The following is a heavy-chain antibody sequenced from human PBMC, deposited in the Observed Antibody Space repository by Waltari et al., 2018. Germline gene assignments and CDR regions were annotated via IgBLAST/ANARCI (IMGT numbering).Heavy chain of an antibody. CDR2: INANNGGT. D-gene: IGHD3-22*01. J-gene: IGHJ6*02. CDR1: GYTFTAYY. Sequence: QVQLVPSGAEVKKPGASVKVSCKASGYTFTAYYMHWVRQAPGQGLEWMGWINANNGGTNYAQKFQGWVTMTRDKSISTAYLELSRLKSDDTAVYYCARGMTPGITRIEVVIPPDYGMDVWGQGTTVTVSS. CDR3: ARGMTPGITRIEVVIPPDYGMDV. V-gene: IGHV1-2*04.